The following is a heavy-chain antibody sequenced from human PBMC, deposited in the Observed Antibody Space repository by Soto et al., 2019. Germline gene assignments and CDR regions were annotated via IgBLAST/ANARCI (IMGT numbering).Heavy chain of an antibody. V-gene: IGHV4-61*03. CDR1: GDSVASGSYY. Sequence: SETLSLTCIVSGDSVASGSYYWTWLRQPPGKGLEWIGYISYTGRTKYNPSLQSRVTISVDTSKNDFSLNLSSVTAADTAVYFCAREWGLLPYYVMNVWGHGTAVTVSS. J-gene: IGHJ6*02. CDR3: AREWGLLPYYVMNV. D-gene: IGHD7-27*01. CDR2: ISYTGRT.